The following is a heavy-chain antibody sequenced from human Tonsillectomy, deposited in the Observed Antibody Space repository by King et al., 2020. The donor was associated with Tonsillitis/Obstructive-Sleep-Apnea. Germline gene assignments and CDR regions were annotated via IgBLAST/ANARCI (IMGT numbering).Heavy chain of an antibody. D-gene: IGHD3-10*01. Sequence: EVQLVESGGGLVKPGGSLRLSCAASGFTFSNAWMNWVRQAPGKGLEWVGRIKSKTDGGTTDYAAPVKGRFTISRDDSKNTLYLQMNSLKTEDTAVYYCTTDLLLWFGELGFDYWGQGTLVTVSS. CDR3: TTDLLLWFGELGFDY. CDR2: IKSKTDGGTT. V-gene: IGHV3-15*07. J-gene: IGHJ4*02. CDR1: GFTFSNAW.